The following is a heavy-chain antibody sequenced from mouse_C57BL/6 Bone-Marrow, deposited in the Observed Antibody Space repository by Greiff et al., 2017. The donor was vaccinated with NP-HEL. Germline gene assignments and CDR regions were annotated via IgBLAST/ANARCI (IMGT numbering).Heavy chain of an antibody. CDR1: GYTFTDYN. D-gene: IGHD1-1*01. Sequence: VQLQQSGPELVKPGASVKIPCKASGYTFTDYNMDWVKQSHGKSLEWIGDINPNNGGTIYNQKFKGKATLTVDKSSSTAYMELRSLTSEDTAVYYGARRDITTVYYYFDDWGQGTTLTVSS. V-gene: IGHV1-18*01. CDR3: ARRDITTVYYYFDD. J-gene: IGHJ2*01. CDR2: INPNNGGT.